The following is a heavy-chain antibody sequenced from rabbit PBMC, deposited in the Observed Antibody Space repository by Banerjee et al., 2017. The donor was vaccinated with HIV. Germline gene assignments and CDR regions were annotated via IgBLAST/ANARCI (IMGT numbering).Heavy chain of an antibody. D-gene: IGHD6-1*01. Sequence: QSLEESGGDLVKPGASLTLTCKASGFSFSSGYDMCWVRQAPGKGLEWIACIDSGDGNTYYASWAKGRFTISKTSSTTVTLQMTSLTAADTATYFCARNTYDYAGYVYANLWGPGTLVTVS. CDR2: IDSGDGNT. CDR1: GFSFSSGYD. J-gene: IGHJ4*01. V-gene: IGHV1S40*01. CDR3: ARNTYDYAGYVYANL.